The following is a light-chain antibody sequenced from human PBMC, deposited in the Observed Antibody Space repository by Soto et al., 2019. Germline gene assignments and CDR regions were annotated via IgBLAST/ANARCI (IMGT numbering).Light chain of an antibody. CDR2: GAS. CDR3: QHYRTS. Sequence: EIGLTQSPGTLSLSPGERAPLSCRASKSVSSSYLAWYQQKPGQAPRQLIYGASSRATGIPDRFSGSGSGTDFTLTITRLEPEDFAVYYCQHYRTSFGGGTRVEIK. V-gene: IGKV3-20*01. J-gene: IGKJ4*01. CDR1: KSVSSSY.